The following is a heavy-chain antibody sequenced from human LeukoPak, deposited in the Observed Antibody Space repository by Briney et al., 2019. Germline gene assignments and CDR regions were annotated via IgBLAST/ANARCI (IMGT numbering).Heavy chain of an antibody. CDR2: ISSSSSYI. CDR3: ARDRAAAGTPFDY. J-gene: IGHJ4*02. V-gene: IGHV3-21*01. CDR1: GFTFSSYI. Sequence: GGSLRLSCAASGFTFSSYIMNWVRQAPGKGLEWVSSISSSSSYIYYADSVKGRFTISRDNAKNSLYLQMNSLRAEDTAVYYCARDRAAAGTPFDYWGQGTLVTVSS. D-gene: IGHD6-13*01.